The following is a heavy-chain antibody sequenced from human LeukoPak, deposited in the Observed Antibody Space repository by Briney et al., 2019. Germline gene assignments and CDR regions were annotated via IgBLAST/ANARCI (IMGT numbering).Heavy chain of an antibody. J-gene: IGHJ4*02. CDR2: ISGGGGTI. Sequence: GGSLRLSCAASGFTFSSYSINWVRHARGKGQEWVSYISGGGGTIYYSDSVKGRFTIVRENAKNALYLQMNSLRDEDTAVYYCARDLSGPRVYFDYWGQGTLVTVSS. D-gene: IGHD1-26*01. CDR3: ARDLSGPRVYFDY. CDR1: GFTFSSYS. V-gene: IGHV3-48*02.